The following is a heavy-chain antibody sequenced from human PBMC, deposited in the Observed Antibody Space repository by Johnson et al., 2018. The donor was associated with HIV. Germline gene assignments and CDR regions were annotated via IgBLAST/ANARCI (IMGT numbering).Heavy chain of an antibody. CDR2: IYSDGSDT. D-gene: IGHD6-19*01. CDR3: ARKQWLEIPSDGLDI. CDR1: GFIFRNYW. V-gene: IGHV3-74*03. Sequence: VQLVESGGGVVQPGRSLRLSCAASGFIFRNYWMYWVRQAPGKGLVWVARIYSDGSDTAYADSVKDRFTISRDNAKKTLYLQMNSLRAEDTAVYYGARKQWLEIPSDGLDIWGQGTMVTVSS. J-gene: IGHJ3*02.